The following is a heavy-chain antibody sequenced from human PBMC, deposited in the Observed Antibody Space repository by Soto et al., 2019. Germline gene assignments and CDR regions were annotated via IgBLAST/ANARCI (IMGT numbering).Heavy chain of an antibody. V-gene: IGHV1-3*01. CDR2: INAGNGNT. CDR3: ARDERMTTVTTLVYYFDY. Sequence: QVQLVQSGAEVKKPGASVKVSCKASGYTFTSYAMHWVRQAPGQRLEWMGWINAGNGNTKYSQKFQGRVTITRDTSASTAYMELSSLRSEDTAVYYCARDERMTTVTTLVYYFDYWGQGILVTVSS. CDR1: GYTFTSYA. J-gene: IGHJ4*02. D-gene: IGHD4-17*01.